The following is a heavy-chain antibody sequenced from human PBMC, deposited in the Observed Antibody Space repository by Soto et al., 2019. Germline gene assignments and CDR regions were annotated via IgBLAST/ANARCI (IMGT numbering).Heavy chain of an antibody. CDR2: ITGSGGGT. Sequence: EVQLLESGGGLVQPGGSLRLSCAASGFTFGIYAMTWVRQAPGKGLEWVSSITGSGGGTYYSDSVKGRFTISRDNSKNTLYLQMNSLRAEDTAVYYCAKGEAVAGNDSWGQGTLVTVSS. D-gene: IGHD6-19*01. CDR1: GFTFGIYA. J-gene: IGHJ4*02. CDR3: AKGEAVAGNDS. V-gene: IGHV3-23*01.